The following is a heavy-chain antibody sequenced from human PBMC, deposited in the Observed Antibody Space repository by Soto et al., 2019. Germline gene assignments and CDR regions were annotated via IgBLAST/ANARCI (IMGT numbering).Heavy chain of an antibody. CDR1: GFTFSSYA. V-gene: IGHV3-23*01. CDR2: ISGSGGST. CDR3: AKPLGYSGYDRHYYYGMDV. D-gene: IGHD5-12*01. Sequence: GGSLRLSCAASGFTFSSYAMSWVRQAPGKGLEWVSAISGSGGSTYYADSVKGRFTISRDNSKNTLYLQMNSLRAEDTAVYYCAKPLGYSGYDRHYYYGMDVWGQGTTVTVSS. J-gene: IGHJ6*02.